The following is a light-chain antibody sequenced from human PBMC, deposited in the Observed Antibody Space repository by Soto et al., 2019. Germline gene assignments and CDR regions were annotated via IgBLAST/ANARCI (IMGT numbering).Light chain of an antibody. J-gene: IGLJ1*01. CDR1: SSNIGAGYD. CDR3: QSYDRSLTLRV. CDR2: ANT. V-gene: IGLV1-40*01. Sequence: QSVLTQPPSVSGAPGQRVTISCTGSSSNIGAGYDVHWYQQLPGTAPKLLIYANTNRPSGVPDRISGSKSGTSASLAITGLQADDEADYCQSYDRSLTLRVFGTGTKLTVL.